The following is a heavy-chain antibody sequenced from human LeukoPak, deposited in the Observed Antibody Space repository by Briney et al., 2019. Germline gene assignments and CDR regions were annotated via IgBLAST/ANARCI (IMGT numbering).Heavy chain of an antibody. D-gene: IGHD1-26*01. Sequence: ASVKVSCKASGYTFTGYYMHWVRQAPGQGLEWMGWINPNSGGTNYAQKFQGRVTMTRDTSISTAYMELSRLKASDTAIYYCARRGGSYRAFDYWGQGTLVTVSS. CDR2: INPNSGGT. V-gene: IGHV1-2*02. J-gene: IGHJ4*02. CDR1: GYTFTGYY. CDR3: ARRGGSYRAFDY.